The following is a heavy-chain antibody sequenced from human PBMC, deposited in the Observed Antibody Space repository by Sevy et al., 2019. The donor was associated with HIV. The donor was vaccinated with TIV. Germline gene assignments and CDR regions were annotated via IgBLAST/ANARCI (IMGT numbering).Heavy chain of an antibody. CDR2: ISSSSSTI. V-gene: IGHV3-48*02. CDR3: ARDSSDYDILTGYSPDAFDI. D-gene: IGHD3-9*01. Sequence: GGSLRLSCAASGFTFSSYSMNWVRQAPGKGLEWVSYISSSSSTIYYADSVKGRFTISRDNAKNSLYLQMNSLRDEDTAVYYCARDSSDYDILTGYSPDAFDIWGQATMVTVSS. J-gene: IGHJ3*02. CDR1: GFTFSSYS.